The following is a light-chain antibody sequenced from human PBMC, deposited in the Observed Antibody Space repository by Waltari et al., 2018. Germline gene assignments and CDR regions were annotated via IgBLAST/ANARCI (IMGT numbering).Light chain of an antibody. CDR3: QQYGNSSP. V-gene: IGKV3-20*01. Sequence: EIVLTQSPGTLSLSPGERATLSCRASQRVSNNYLAWYQQKPGQAPRVLIYGASNRATGIPDRFSGSGSGTDFTLTITRLEPEDFAVYYCQQYGNSSPFGGGTKVEIK. CDR2: GAS. J-gene: IGKJ4*01. CDR1: QRVSNNY.